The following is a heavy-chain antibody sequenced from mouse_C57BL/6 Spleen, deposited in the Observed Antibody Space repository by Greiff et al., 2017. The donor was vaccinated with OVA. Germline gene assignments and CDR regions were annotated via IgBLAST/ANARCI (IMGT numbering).Heavy chain of an antibody. J-gene: IGHJ1*03. CDR3: ARRYYGSSLWYFDV. D-gene: IGHD1-1*01. Sequence: EVMLVESGGGLVKPGGSLKLSCAASGFTFSDYGMHWVRQAPEKGLEWVAYISSGSSTIYYADTVKGRFTISRDNAKNTLFLQMTSLRSEDTAMYYCARRYYGSSLWYFDVWGTGTTVTVSS. V-gene: IGHV5-17*01. CDR1: GFTFSDYG. CDR2: ISSGSSTI.